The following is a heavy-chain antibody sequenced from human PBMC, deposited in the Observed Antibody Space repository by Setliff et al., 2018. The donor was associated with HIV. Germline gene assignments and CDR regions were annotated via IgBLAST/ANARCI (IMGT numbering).Heavy chain of an antibody. CDR2: ISPYDGKT. D-gene: IGHD6-13*01. Sequence: ASVKVSCKASGYPFTSYGISWLRQARGQGLEWMGWISPYDGKTKYAQKIQGRVTMTTDTSTNTVYMELRRLTSDDTAVYYCVSGAAPSLSASWYRLNYDYYMDVWGKGTTVTVSS. V-gene: IGHV1-18*01. J-gene: IGHJ6*03. CDR3: VSGAAPSLSASWYRLNYDYYMDV. CDR1: GYPFTSYG.